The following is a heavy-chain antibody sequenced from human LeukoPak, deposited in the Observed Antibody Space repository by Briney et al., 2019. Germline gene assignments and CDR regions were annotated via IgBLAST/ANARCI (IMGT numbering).Heavy chain of an antibody. Sequence: GGSLRLSCAASGFRFNNAWMTWVRQAPGKGLEWVGRIKSKGDGETTDYAAPVKGKCTISRDDSEAKVSLQLKYVDTEDTAIYYCTTDLALTMIRGVFVSWGQGAPVTVSS. V-gene: IGHV3-15*05. D-gene: IGHD3-10*01. CDR1: GFRFNNAW. CDR2: IKSKGDGETT. CDR3: TTDLALTMIRGVFVS. J-gene: IGHJ4*02.